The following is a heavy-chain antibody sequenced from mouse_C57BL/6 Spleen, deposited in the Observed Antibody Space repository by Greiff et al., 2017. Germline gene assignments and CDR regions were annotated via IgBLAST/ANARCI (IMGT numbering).Heavy chain of an antibody. CDR1: GYPFPDYE. Sequence: QVQLKQPGAELVRPGASVTLSCKASGYPFPDYERPWVKQTPVHGLGWIGAINPVSGGTAYNEKFKGKAILTADKSSSTAYMELRSLTSEDSAVYYCTRGMFDYWGQGTTLTVSS. V-gene: IGHV1-15*01. CDR3: TRGMFDY. J-gene: IGHJ2*01. CDR2: INPVSGGT.